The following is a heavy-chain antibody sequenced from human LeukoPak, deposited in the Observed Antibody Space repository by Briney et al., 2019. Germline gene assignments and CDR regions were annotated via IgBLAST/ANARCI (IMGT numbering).Heavy chain of an antibody. D-gene: IGHD3-3*01. J-gene: IGHJ4*02. CDR1: GFTFSSYG. Sequence: PGRSLRLSCAASGFTFSSYGMHWVRQAPGKGLEWVAVISYDGSNKYYADSVKGRFTISRDNSKNTLYLQMNSLRAEDTAVYYCARTFWSGYGGFDYWGQGTLVTVSS. CDR3: ARTFWSGYGGFDY. CDR2: ISYDGSNK. V-gene: IGHV3-30*03.